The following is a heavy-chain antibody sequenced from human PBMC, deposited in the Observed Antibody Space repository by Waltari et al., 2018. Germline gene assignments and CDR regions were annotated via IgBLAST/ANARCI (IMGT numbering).Heavy chain of an antibody. CDR1: GFTFTSYW. Sequence: EVQLVESGGGLVQPGGSLRLSCAASGFTFTSYWMHWVRQAPGKGLVWFSLITSDGSTTSYGDSVKGRFTISRDNAKNTLYLQMNSLRAEDTAVYYCSAGTVYWGQGILVTVSS. CDR2: ITSDGSTT. CDR3: SAGTVY. V-gene: IGHV3-74*01. J-gene: IGHJ4*02. D-gene: IGHD1-26*01.